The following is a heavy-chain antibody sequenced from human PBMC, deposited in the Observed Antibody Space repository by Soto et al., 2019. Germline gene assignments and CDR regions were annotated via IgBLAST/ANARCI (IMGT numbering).Heavy chain of an antibody. CDR2: MNANSGNT. J-gene: IGHJ6*02. D-gene: IGHD2-8*02. CDR3: ARHPIIRTGYYYYGMDV. V-gene: IGHV1-8*01. CDR1: GYTFTSYD. Sequence: ASVKVSCKASGYTFTSYDINWVRQATGQGLEWMGWMNANSGNTGDAQKFQGRVTMNRNTSISTAYMELSSLRSEDTAVYYCARHPIIRTGYYYYGMDVWGQGTTVTVSS.